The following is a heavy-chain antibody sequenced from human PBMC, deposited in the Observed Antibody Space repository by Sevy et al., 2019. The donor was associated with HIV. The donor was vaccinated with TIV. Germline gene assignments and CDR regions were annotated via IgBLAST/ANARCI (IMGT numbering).Heavy chain of an antibody. Sequence: ASVKVSCKASGYTFTSYIMSWVRQAPGQGLEWMGWINTMTGNPTYAQGFTGRFVFSLDTSASTAYLQISSLKAEDSDVYYCTRGYCSGGTCSPGGYWGQGTLVTVSS. D-gene: IGHD2-15*01. CDR2: INTMTGNP. V-gene: IGHV7-4-1*02. CDR1: GYTFTSYI. J-gene: IGHJ4*02. CDR3: TRGYCSGGTCSPGGY.